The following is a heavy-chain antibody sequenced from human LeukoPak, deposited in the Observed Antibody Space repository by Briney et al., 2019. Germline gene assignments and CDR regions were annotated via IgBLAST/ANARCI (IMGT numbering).Heavy chain of an antibody. J-gene: IGHJ5*02. CDR3: ARESLSIAAQNWFDP. CDR1: SGSISSYY. CDR2: IYTSVST. V-gene: IGHV4-4*07. D-gene: IGHD6-6*01. Sequence: SQTLSLTCTVSSGSISSYYWSWIRQPAGKGLEWIWRIYTSVSTNYNPSLKSRVTMSVDTSKNQFSLKLSSVTAADTAVYYCARESLSIAAQNWFDPWGQGTLVTVSS.